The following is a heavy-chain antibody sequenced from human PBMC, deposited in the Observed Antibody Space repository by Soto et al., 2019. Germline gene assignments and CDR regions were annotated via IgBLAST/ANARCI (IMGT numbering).Heavy chain of an antibody. Sequence: GASVKFSFKASGGTFSSYAISWVRQAPGQGLDWMGGIIPIFGTANYAQKFQGRVTITADKSTSTAYMELSSLRSEDTAVYYCAIVDDYSNYEVLSPQKICFDPWGQGTLVTDSS. CDR1: GGTFSSYA. V-gene: IGHV1-69*06. CDR3: AIVDDYSNYEVLSPQKICFDP. D-gene: IGHD4-4*01. CDR2: IIPIFGTA. J-gene: IGHJ5*02.